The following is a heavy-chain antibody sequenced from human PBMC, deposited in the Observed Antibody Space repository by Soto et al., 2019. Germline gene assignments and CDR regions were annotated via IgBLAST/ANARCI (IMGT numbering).Heavy chain of an antibody. CDR3: ALGITMIVVVSY. J-gene: IGHJ4*02. CDR1: GGTFSSYA. V-gene: IGHV1-69*12. D-gene: IGHD3-22*01. Sequence: QVQLVQSGAEVKKPGSSGKVSCKASGGTFSSYAISWVRQAPGRGFEWMGGIIPIFGTANYAQKFQGRVTITADESTSTAYMELSSLRSEDTAVYYCALGITMIVVVSYWGQGTLVTVSS. CDR2: IIPIFGTA.